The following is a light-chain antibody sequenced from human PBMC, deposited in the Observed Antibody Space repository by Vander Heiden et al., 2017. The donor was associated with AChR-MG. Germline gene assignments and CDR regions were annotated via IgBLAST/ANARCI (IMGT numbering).Light chain of an antibody. V-gene: IGKV2-28*01. CDR1: QSLLPSNGYNY. CDR2: LGS. CDR3: MQALQTPLT. J-gene: IGKJ4*01. Sequence: DIVLTQSPLSLPVTPGEPAAISCRSTQSLLPSNGYNYLDWYVQKPGQSPQLLIYLGSTRASGVPDRFSGSGSGTDFTLKIRRVEAEDVGIYYCMQALQTPLTFGGGTKVEIK.